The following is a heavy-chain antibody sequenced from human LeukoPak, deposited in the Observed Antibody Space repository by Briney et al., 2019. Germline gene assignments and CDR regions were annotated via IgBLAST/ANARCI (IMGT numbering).Heavy chain of an antibody. V-gene: IGHV1-18*01. Sequence: GASVKVSCKASGYTFRSHGISWVRQAPGQGLEWMGWISGYNGNTKYAQKVQDRVTMTTDTSTSTAYMELRSLRPDDTAVYYCARDVDSSMVLFDYWGQGTLATVSS. CDR3: ARDVDSSMVLFDY. CDR2: ISGYNGNT. D-gene: IGHD5-18*01. J-gene: IGHJ4*02. CDR1: GYTFRSHG.